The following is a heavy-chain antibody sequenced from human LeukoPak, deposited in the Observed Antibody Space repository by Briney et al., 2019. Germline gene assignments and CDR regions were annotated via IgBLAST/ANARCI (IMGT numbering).Heavy chain of an antibody. V-gene: IGHV3-9*01. CDR1: GFTFDDYA. CDR2: ISWNSGTK. D-gene: IGHD3-22*01. CDR3: ARAEGDYYDSSGYPD. J-gene: IGHJ4*02. Sequence: GGSLRLSCAASGFTFDDYAMHWVRQAPGKGLEWVSGISWNSGTKGYADSVKGRFTISRDNAKNSLYLQMNSLRAEDTAVYYCARAEGDYYDSSGYPDWGQGTLVTVSS.